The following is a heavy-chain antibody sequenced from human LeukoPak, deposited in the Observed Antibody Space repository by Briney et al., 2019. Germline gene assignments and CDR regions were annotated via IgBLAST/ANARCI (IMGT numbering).Heavy chain of an antibody. CDR2: IIPIFGTA. J-gene: IGHJ6*03. D-gene: IGHD1-26*01. CDR3: ASGSYSLMYYYYYMDV. CDR1: GGTFSSYA. Sequence: SVKVSCKASGGTFSSYAISWVRQAPGQGLEWMGGIIPIFGTANYAQKFQGRVTITADKSTSTAYMELSSLRSEDTAVYYCASGSYSLMYYYYYMDVWGKGTTVTVSS. V-gene: IGHV1-69*06.